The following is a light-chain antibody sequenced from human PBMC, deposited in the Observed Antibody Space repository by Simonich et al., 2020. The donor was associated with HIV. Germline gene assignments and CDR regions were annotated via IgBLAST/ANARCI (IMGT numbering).Light chain of an antibody. CDR2: GAS. Sequence: ELVMTQSPATLSVSPVERATLSCRASQSVSSNLAWYQPKPGQSPRLLIYGASTRATGIPARFSGSGSGTDFTLTISSLQSEDFAVYYCQQEETFGQGTKVEIK. CDR1: QSVSSN. V-gene: IGKV3-15*01. CDR3: QQEET. J-gene: IGKJ1*01.